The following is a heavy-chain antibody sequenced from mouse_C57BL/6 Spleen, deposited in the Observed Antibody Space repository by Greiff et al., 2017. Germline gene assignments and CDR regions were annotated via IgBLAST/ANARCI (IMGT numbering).Heavy chain of an antibody. CDR2: ISDGGSYT. V-gene: IGHV5-4*01. J-gene: IGHJ1*03. D-gene: IGHD1-1*01. Sequence: EVMLVESGGGLVKPGGSLKLSCAASGFTFSSYAMSWVRQTPEKRLEWVATISDGGSYTYYPDNVKGRFTIARDNAKNNLYLQMSHLKSEDTAMYYCARDGHITTVVPYWYFDVWGTGTTVTVSS. CDR3: ARDGHITTVVPYWYFDV. CDR1: GFTFSSYA.